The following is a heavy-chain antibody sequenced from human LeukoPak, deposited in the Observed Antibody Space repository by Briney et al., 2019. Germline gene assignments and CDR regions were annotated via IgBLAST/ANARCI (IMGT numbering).Heavy chain of an antibody. J-gene: IGHJ4*02. Sequence: PGRSLRLSCAASGFTFSSYCMHWVRQAPGKGLEWVAVISYDGSNKYYADSVKGRFTISRDNSKNTLYLQMNSLRAEDTAVYYCAKGLYSSSSYSYWGQGTLVTVSS. V-gene: IGHV3-30*18. CDR1: GFTFSSYC. CDR3: AKGLYSSSSYSY. CDR2: ISYDGSNK. D-gene: IGHD6-6*01.